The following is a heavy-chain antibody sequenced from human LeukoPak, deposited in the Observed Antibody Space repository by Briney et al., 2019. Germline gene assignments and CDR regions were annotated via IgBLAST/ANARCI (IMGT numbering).Heavy chain of an antibody. J-gene: IGHJ6*02. CDR1: GYTFTSYY. Sequence: ASVKVSCKASGYTFTSYYIHWVRQAPGQGLEWMGWINPDSGGTNSAQNFQGRVTMTRDTSISTAYMELNRLRSDDTAVYYCARDTVVMSTPYYYYYGMDVWGQGTTVTISS. D-gene: IGHD4-23*01. CDR2: INPDSGGT. CDR3: ARDTVVMSTPYYYYYGMDV. V-gene: IGHV1-2*02.